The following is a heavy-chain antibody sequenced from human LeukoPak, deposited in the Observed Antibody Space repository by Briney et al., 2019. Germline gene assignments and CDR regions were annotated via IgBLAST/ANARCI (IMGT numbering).Heavy chain of an antibody. Sequence: GESLKISCQGSGYNFSTYWIAWLRQVPGKGLEWMGIIYPGDSDTRYSTSFQGQVTISADKSISADYLQWSSLKASDTAMYYCARLRGPIRISIRRIFDYWGQGTLVTVSS. CDR1: GYNFSTYW. CDR3: ARLRGPIRISIRRIFDY. CDR2: IYPGDSDT. D-gene: IGHD1-14*01. V-gene: IGHV5-51*01. J-gene: IGHJ4*02.